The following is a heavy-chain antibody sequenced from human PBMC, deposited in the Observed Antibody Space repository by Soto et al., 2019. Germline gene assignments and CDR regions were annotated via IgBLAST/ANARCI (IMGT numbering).Heavy chain of an antibody. D-gene: IGHD3-22*01. J-gene: IGHJ1*01. V-gene: IGHV1-69*01. CDR2: IIPIFGTA. CDR1: GGTFSSYA. CDR3: ARGLRAASYYDDRSGYYGYFQH. Sequence: QVQLVQSGAEVKKPGSSVKVSCKASGGTFSSYAISWVRQAPGQGLEWMGGIIPIFGTANYAQKFQGRVTITADESTSKAYMELSSLRSEDTALYYCARGLRAASYYDDRSGYYGYFQHWGQGTLVTVSS.